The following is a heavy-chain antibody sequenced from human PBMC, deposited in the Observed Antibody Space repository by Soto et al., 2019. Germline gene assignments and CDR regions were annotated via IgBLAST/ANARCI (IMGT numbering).Heavy chain of an antibody. CDR3: TTDLFQQLGTFYYDGMDD. D-gene: IGHD6-13*01. Sequence: GGSLRLSCAASGFTFSNAWMNWVRQAPGKGLEWVGRIKSKTDGGTTDYAAPVKGRFTISRDDSKNTLYLQMNSLKTEDTAVYYCTTDLFQQLGTFYYDGMDDWGQGTTVTVSS. J-gene: IGHJ6*02. CDR1: GFTFSNAW. V-gene: IGHV3-15*07. CDR2: IKSKTDGGTT.